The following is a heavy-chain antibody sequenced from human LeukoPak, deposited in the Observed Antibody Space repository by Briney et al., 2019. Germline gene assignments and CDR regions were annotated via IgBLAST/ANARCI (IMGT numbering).Heavy chain of an antibody. CDR3: ASESVVVSFDY. J-gene: IGHJ4*02. CDR1: GFILSIYW. V-gene: IGHV3-74*01. Sequence: GGSLRLSCAASGFILSIYWMHWVRQAPAKALVWVISINSDGSSTSYADSVKGRFTISRDNAKITLYLQMNSLRAEDTAVYYCASESVVVSFDYWGQGTLVTVSS. CDR2: INSDGSST. D-gene: IGHD2-15*01.